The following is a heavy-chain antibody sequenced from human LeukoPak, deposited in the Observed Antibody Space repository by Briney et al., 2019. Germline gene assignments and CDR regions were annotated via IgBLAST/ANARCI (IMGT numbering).Heavy chain of an antibody. CDR2: IYYSGST. V-gene: IGHV4-39*07. CDR3: ARDKSGGSQGLYYYYMDV. J-gene: IGHJ6*03. Sequence: PSETLSLTCTVSGGSISSSSYYWGWIRQPPGKGLEWIGSIYYSGSTYHNPSLKSRVTISVDTSKNQFSLKLSSVTAADTAVYYCARDKSGGSQGLYYYYMDVWGKGTTVTVSS. D-gene: IGHD1-26*01. CDR1: GGSISSSSYY.